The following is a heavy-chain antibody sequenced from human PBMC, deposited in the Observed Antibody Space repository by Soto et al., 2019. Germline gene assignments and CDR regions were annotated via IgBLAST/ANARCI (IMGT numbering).Heavy chain of an antibody. V-gene: IGHV4-30-2*01. J-gene: IGHJ4*02. CDR2: IYHSGST. CDR1: GGSISSGGYS. CDR3: AREGHDSSGYPYCDY. D-gene: IGHD3-22*01. Sequence: QLQLQESGSGLVKPSQTLSLTCAVSGGSISSGGYSWSWIRQPPGKGLEWIGYIYHSGSTYYNPSLKSRVTISVDRSKNQFSLKLSSVTAAYTAVYYCAREGHDSSGYPYCDYWGQGTLVTVSS.